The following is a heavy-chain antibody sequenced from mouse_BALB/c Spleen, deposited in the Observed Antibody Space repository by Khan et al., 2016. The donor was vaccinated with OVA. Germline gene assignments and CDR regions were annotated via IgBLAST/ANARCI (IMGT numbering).Heavy chain of an antibody. Sequence: VQLQQSGAELVRPGALVKLSCKGSGFNIKDYYMQWVKQRPEQGLEWIGWIDPENGNSIYDPKFQGKASITADTSSNTAHLQLSSLTSEDTAGYYCARSILLYFDYWGQGTTLTVSS. V-gene: IGHV14-1*02. CDR2: IDPENGNS. CDR3: ARSILLYFDY. J-gene: IGHJ2*01. CDR1: GFNIKDYY. D-gene: IGHD2-3*01.